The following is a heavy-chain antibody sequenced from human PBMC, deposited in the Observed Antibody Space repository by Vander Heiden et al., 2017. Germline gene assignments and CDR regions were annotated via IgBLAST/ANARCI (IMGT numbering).Heavy chain of an antibody. CDR2: SVADNGNT. Sequence: QVQLVQSGAQVKKPGASVKVSCKSLGHTFTSSGITWGRSAPGRVRQAVGQGLGWVGWSVADNGNTNCATKLQGRVTMTTDTSRSTAYMELRRQRSDDTAEYYCARGGVGYCSSTSCYSTNWFDVWGQGTLVTVSS. V-gene: IGHV1-18*01. CDR3: ARGGVGYCSSTSCYSTNWFDV. J-gene: IGHJ5*02. D-gene: IGHD2-2*01. CDR1: GHTFTSSG.